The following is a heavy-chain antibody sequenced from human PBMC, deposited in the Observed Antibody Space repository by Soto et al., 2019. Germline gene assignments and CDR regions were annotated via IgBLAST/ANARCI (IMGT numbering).Heavy chain of an antibody. CDR1: GGSISSGGYY. D-gene: IGHD5-12*01. J-gene: IGHJ3*02. CDR3: ASQAGVDIVAMYVFDI. V-gene: IGHV4-31*03. CDR2: IYYSGST. Sequence: SETLSLTCTVSGGSISSGGYYWSWIRQHPGKGLEWIGYIYYSGSTYYNPSLKSRVTISVDTSKNQFSLKLSSVTAADTAVYYCASQAGVDIVAMYVFDIWGQGTMVTVSS.